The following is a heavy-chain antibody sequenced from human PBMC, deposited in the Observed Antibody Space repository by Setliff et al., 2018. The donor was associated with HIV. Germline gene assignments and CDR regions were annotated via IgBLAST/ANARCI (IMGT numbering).Heavy chain of an antibody. CDR1: GFTFSGSA. Sequence: GGSLRLSCAASGFTFSGSAIHWVRRASGKGLEWVGRIKTKPSNYATAYGASMKGRFTISRDDPKNTAYLQLNSLKAEDTAVYYCTASADGDCATTSCTNWFDPWGRGTLVTAPQ. CDR2: IKTKPSNYAT. D-gene: IGHD2-2*01. V-gene: IGHV3-73*01. CDR3: TASADGDCATTSCTNWFDP. J-gene: IGHJ5*02.